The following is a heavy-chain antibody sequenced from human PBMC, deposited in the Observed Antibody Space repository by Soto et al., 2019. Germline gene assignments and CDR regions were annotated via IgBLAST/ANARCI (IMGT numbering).Heavy chain of an antibody. CDR1: GFTFSAYA. D-gene: IGHD2-8*01. CDR3: AKDATAVNGVWDPFDM. CDR2: VGGSDTDK. J-gene: IGHJ3*02. V-gene: IGHV3-23*01. Sequence: EVQLLESGGGVVQPGGSLRLSCAASGFTFSAYAMSWVRQAPGKGLQWVSGVGGSDTDKHYADSVRGRFTVSRDNSKNTLYLQMNSPRADDTAVYYCAKDATAVNGVWDPFDMWGQGTEVTVSS.